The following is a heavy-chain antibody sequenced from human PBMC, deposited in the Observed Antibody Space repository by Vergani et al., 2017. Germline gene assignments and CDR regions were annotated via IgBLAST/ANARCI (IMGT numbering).Heavy chain of an antibody. Sequence: QVQLQESGPGLVKSSETLSLTCSVSFDSIRNLYCNWIRQPPGKGLEWIGSIHYSENTNYNPSLKTRVTISVDTSKNQFSLKLRSVTAADTAVYFCARGNRIAARRLNYFDYWGQGALVTVSS. CDR3: ARGNRIAARRLNYFDY. CDR1: FDSIRNLY. V-gene: IGHV4-59*11. D-gene: IGHD6-6*01. CDR2: IHYSENT. J-gene: IGHJ4*02.